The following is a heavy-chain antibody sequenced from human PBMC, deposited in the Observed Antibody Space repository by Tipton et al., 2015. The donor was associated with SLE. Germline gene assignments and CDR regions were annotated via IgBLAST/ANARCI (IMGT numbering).Heavy chain of an antibody. CDR1: GDSITSITRTNW. CDR3: ARVQAYEGFDP. J-gene: IGHJ5*02. Sequence: TLSLTCTVSGDSITSITRTNWWSWVRQPPGKGLEWIGSIYYSGSTYYNPSLKSRVTISVDTSKNQFSLKLSSVTAADTAVYYCARVQAYEGFDPWGQGTLVTVSS. V-gene: IGHV4-39*07. D-gene: IGHD3-16*01. CDR2: IYYSGST.